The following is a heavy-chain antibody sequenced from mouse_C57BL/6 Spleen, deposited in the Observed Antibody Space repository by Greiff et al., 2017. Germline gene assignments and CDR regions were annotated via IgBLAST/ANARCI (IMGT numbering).Heavy chain of an antibody. CDR3: ARDRHYYGSSYPAY. CDR2: ISDGGSYT. D-gene: IGHD1-1*01. V-gene: IGHV5-4*01. CDR1: GFTFSSYA. J-gene: IGHJ3*01. Sequence: EVMLVESGGGLVKPGGSLKLSCAASGFTFSSYAMSWVRQTPEKRLEWVATISDGGSYTYYPDNVKGRFTISRDNAKNNLYLQMSHLKSEDTAMYYCARDRHYYGSSYPAYWGQGTLVTVSA.